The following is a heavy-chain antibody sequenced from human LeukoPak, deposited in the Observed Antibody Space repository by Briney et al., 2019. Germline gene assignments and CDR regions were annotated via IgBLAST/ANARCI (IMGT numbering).Heavy chain of an antibody. J-gene: IGHJ5*02. CDR1: GFTFSSYS. CDR2: ISSSSSYI. V-gene: IGHV3-21*01. D-gene: IGHD6-6*01. Sequence: GGSLRLSCAASGFTFSSYSMNWVRQAPGKGLEWVSSISSSSSYIYYADSVKGRFTISRDNAKNSLYLQMDSLRAEDTAVYYCARDLPSSSGMTWGQGTLVTVSS. CDR3: ARDLPSSSGMT.